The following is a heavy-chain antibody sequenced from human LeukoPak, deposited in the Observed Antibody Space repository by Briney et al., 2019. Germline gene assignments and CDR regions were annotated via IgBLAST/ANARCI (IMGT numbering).Heavy chain of an antibody. Sequence: SETLSLTCTVSGGSISSSSYYWGWIRQPPGKGLEWIGSIYYSGSTYYNPSLKSRVTISEDTSKNQFSLKLSSVTAADTAVYYCARARPRHPIVVVVAASNFDYWGQGTLVTVSS. D-gene: IGHD2-15*01. J-gene: IGHJ4*02. CDR3: ARARPRHPIVVVVAASNFDY. V-gene: IGHV4-39*07. CDR2: IYYSGST. CDR1: GGSISSSSYY.